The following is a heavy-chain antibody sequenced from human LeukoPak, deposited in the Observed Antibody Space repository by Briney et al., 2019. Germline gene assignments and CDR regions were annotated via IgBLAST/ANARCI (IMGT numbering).Heavy chain of an antibody. CDR3: AKDDSSSWYTSEIDY. CDR1: GFSFSTYG. J-gene: IGHJ4*02. CDR2: IPHDGSRQ. V-gene: IGHV3-30*18. Sequence: PGQSLRLSCGASGFSFSTYGMHWVRQAPGKGLEWVSVIPHDGSRQYYADSVKGRFTISRDNSKNMLYLQMNSLRAEDTAVYYCAKDDSSSWYTSEIDYWGQGTLVTVSS. D-gene: IGHD6-13*01.